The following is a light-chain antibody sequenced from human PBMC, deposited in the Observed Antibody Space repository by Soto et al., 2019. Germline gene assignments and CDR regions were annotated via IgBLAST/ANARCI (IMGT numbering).Light chain of an antibody. CDR2: AAS. CDR3: QQASSYPVT. CDR1: QNIGNW. Sequence: DIQMTQSPSSLSASVGQRITITCRASQNIGNWLAWYQQKPGQAPKFLISAASKLQGGVPSRFSGRGSGTEFILTISSLQPKDSAVYYCQQASSYPVTFGGGTKV. J-gene: IGKJ4*01. V-gene: IGKV1-12*01.